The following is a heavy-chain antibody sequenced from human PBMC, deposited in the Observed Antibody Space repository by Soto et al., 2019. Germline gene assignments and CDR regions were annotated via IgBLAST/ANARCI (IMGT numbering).Heavy chain of an antibody. CDR1: GFSFSEYG. Sequence: GGSLRLSCVASGFSFSEYGVSWVRQSPQKTLEWVASISGNKMTTFYPDSVKGRFTVSRDNSKNTLYLQMNSLRAEDTAVYYCAGGFGSFDYWGQGTLVTVS. V-gene: IGHV3-23*01. CDR3: AGGFGSFDY. J-gene: IGHJ4*02. CDR2: ISGNKMTT. D-gene: IGHD3-16*01.